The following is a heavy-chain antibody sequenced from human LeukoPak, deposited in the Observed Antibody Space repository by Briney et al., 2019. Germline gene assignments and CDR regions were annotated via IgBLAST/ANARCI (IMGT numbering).Heavy chain of an antibody. CDR3: ARIGEMATIRGAFDI. CDR2: INPNSGDT. Sequence: ASVKVSCKTSGYTFSDYYIHWIRQAPGQGLEWVGWINPNSGDTDYAQKFQGRVTVTRDTSISTAYMELGRLRSDDTAVYYCARIGEMATIRGAFDIWGQGTMVTVS. J-gene: IGHJ3*02. V-gene: IGHV1-2*02. D-gene: IGHD5-24*01. CDR1: GYTFSDYY.